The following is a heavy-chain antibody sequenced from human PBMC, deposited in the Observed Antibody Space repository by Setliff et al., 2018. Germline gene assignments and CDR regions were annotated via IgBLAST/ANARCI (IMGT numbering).Heavy chain of an antibody. CDR2: INHSGST. CDR1: GGSISSGSYY. J-gene: IGHJ3*02. CDR3: ARGKERITMIVVVTSGAFDI. Sequence: PSETLSLTCTVSGGSISSGSYYWSWIRQPPGKGLEWIGEINHSGSTNYNPSLKSRVTISVDTSKNQFSLKLSSVTAADTAVYYCARGKERITMIVVVTSGAFDIWGQGTMVTVSS. V-gene: IGHV4-39*07. D-gene: IGHD3-22*01.